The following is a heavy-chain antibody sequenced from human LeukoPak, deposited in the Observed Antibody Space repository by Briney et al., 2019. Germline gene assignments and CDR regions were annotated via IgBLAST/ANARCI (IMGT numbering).Heavy chain of an antibody. CDR1: GGSFSGYY. Sequence: SETLSLTCAVYGGSFSGYYWSWIRQPPGKGLEWIGEINHSGSTNYNPSLKSRVTISVDTSKNQFSLKLSSVTAAETAVYYCAATMIVVHAAFDIWGQGTMVTVSS. CDR3: AATMIVVHAAFDI. D-gene: IGHD3-22*01. CDR2: INHSGST. J-gene: IGHJ3*02. V-gene: IGHV4-34*01.